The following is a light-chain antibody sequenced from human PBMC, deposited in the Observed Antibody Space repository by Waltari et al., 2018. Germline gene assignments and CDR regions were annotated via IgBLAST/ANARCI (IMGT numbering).Light chain of an antibody. CDR1: QGISSY. J-gene: IGKJ4*01. CDR3: QQLKNYPLT. V-gene: IGKV1-9*01. CDR2: GAS. Sequence: DIQLTQSPSFLSASVGDRVTITCRASQGISSYLAWYQQKPGKAPKLLIYGASTLQSGVPSGFSGSGSGTEFTLTISSLQPEDFATYYCQQLKNYPLTFGGGTKVEIK.